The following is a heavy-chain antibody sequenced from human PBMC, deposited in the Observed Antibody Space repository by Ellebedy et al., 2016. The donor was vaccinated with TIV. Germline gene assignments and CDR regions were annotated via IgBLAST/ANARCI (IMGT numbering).Heavy chain of an antibody. Sequence: SETLSLXXTVSGGSISTYYWSWIRQPPGKGLEWIGYIYYSGCSNYNPSLKSRVTISGDTSKNQFFLKLSSVTAADTAAYYCASHYGLDYWGQGTLVTVSS. CDR3: ASHYGLDY. CDR1: GGSISTYY. J-gene: IGHJ4*02. V-gene: IGHV4-59*01. D-gene: IGHD4-17*01. CDR2: IYYSGCS.